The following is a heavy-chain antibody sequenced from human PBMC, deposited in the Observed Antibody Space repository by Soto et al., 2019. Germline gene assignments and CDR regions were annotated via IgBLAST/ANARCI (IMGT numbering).Heavy chain of an antibody. CDR1: GFTFDDYA. D-gene: IGHD6-6*01. CDR2: INWNSGSI. V-gene: IGHV3-9*01. J-gene: IGHJ4*02. CDR3: AKDDYSSSSGMDY. Sequence: EVQLVESGGGLVQPGRSLRLSCAASGFTFDDYAMHWVRQAPGKGLEWVSSINWNSGSIGYADSVKGRFTISRDNAKNSLYLQMNRLRAEDTALYYCAKDDYSSSSGMDYWGQGTLVTVSS.